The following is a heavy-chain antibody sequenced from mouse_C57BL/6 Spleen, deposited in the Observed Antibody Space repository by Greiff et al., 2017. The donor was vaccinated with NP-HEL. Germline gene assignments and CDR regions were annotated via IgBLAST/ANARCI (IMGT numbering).Heavy chain of an antibody. CDR3: ASGEGYYGSQSLYAMDY. J-gene: IGHJ4*01. V-gene: IGHV2-6*03. CDR2: IWSDGST. Sequence: QVQLKESGPGLVAPSQSLSITCTVSGFSLTSYGVHWVRQPPGKGLEWLVVIWSDGSTTYHSALTSRLSISKDNSKSQVFLKMNSLQTDDTAMYYCASGEGYYGSQSLYAMDYWGQGTSVTVSS. CDR1: GFSLTSYG. D-gene: IGHD1-1*01.